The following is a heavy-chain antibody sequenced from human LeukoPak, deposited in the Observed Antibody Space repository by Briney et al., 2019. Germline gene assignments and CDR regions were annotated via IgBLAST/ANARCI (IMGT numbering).Heavy chain of an antibody. D-gene: IGHD6-19*01. J-gene: IGHJ4*02. CDR3: ARGTGYNSGWYKY. V-gene: IGHV4-59*01. CDR1: GGSISTYY. CDR2: IDYRGST. Sequence: PSETLSLTCTVSGGSISTYYWSWIRQSPGKGLEWIAYIDYRGSTNYNPSLKSRVTISVDTSKNQFSLKLSSVTAADTAVYYCARGTGYNSGWYKYWGQGTLVTVSS.